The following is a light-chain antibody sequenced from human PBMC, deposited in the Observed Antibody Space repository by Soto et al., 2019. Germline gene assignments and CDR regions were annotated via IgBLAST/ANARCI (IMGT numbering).Light chain of an antibody. Sequence: AIQMTQSPSSLSASVGDRVTITCRASQGIRNDLGWYQQKPGKAPKILIYAASSLQSGVPSRFSGSGSGTDFTLTISSLEPEDFATYYCLHDYNYPRTFGQGTKVEVK. CDR1: QGIRND. V-gene: IGKV1-6*01. J-gene: IGKJ1*01. CDR3: LHDYNYPRT. CDR2: AAS.